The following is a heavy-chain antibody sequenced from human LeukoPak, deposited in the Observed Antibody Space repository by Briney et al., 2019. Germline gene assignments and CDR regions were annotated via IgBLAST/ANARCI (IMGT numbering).Heavy chain of an antibody. V-gene: IGHV5-51*01. CDR1: GYSYTTYW. CDR2: IYPGDSDT. CDR3: ARRGGYYYDSSAAFDM. D-gene: IGHD3-22*01. J-gene: IGHJ3*02. Sequence: GESLKISCKGSGYSYTTYWIGWVRQMPGKGLEWMGIIYPGDSDTTYSPSFQGQVTISADKSISTAYLRWSSLKASDTAMYHCARRGGYYYDSSAAFDMWGQGTMVTVSS.